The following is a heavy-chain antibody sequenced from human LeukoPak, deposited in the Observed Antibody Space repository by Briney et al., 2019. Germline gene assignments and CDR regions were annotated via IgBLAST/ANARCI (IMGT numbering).Heavy chain of an antibody. CDR2: ISGSGGST. CDR1: GFTFSSYA. Sequence: PGGSLRLSCAASGFTFSSYAMSWVRQAPGKGLEWVSAISGSGGSTYYADSVKGRFTISRDNSKNTLYLQMNSLRAEDTAVYYCAKHDSSGYYYPVDYWGQGTLVTVSS. D-gene: IGHD3-22*01. CDR3: AKHDSSGYYYPVDY. J-gene: IGHJ4*02. V-gene: IGHV3-23*01.